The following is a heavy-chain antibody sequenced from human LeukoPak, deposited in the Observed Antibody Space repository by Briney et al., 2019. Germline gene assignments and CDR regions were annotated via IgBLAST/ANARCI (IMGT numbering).Heavy chain of an antibody. CDR3: ARDRGELYGGGTNFDY. Sequence: AGGSLRLSCAASGFTFSSYWMHWVRQAPGKGLVWVSRINSDGSSTSYADSVKGRFTISRDNAKNTLYLQMNSLRAEDTAVYYCARDRGELYGGGTNFDYWGQGTLVTVSS. D-gene: IGHD1-14*01. CDR2: INSDGSST. V-gene: IGHV3-74*01. J-gene: IGHJ4*02. CDR1: GFTFSSYW.